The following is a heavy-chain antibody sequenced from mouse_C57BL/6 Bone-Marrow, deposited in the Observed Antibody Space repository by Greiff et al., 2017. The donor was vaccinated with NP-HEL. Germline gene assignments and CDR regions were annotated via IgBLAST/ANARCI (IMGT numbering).Heavy chain of an antibody. J-gene: IGHJ3*01. CDR1: GYTFTSYW. CDR3: ARSYYPFAY. CDR2: IDPSDSYT. Sequence: QVQLQQPGAELVKPGASVKLSCKASGYTFTSYWMQWVKQRPGQGLEWIGEIDPSDSYTNYNQKFKGKATLTVDTSSSTAYMQLSSLTSEDSAVYYCARSYYPFAYWGQGTLVTVSA. D-gene: IGHD2-10*01. V-gene: IGHV1-50*01.